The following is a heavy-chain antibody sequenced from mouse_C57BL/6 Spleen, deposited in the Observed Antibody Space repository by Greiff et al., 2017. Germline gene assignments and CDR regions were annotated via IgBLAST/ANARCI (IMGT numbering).Heavy chain of an antibody. D-gene: IGHD1-1*01. J-gene: IGHJ4*01. Sequence: VQLQQSVAELVRPGASVKLSCTASGFNIKNTYMHWVKQRPEQGLEWIGRIDPANGNTKYAPKFQGKATITADTASNTAYLQLSSLTSEDTAIYYCAGTITTKDYAMDYWGQGTSVTVSS. V-gene: IGHV14-3*01. CDR1: GFNIKNTY. CDR2: IDPANGNT. CDR3: AGTITTKDYAMDY.